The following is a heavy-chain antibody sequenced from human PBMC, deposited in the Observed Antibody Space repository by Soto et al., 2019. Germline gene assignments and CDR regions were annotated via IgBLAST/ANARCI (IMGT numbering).Heavy chain of an antibody. Sequence: QVQLVESGGGVVQPGRSLRLSCAASGFTLSDYAMNWVRQAPGKGLEWVTDISYDGRDKYYAAAVKGRFTISRDNSKNTVYLQMNSRRPEDTAVYYGVRGYGSGSTYWGRGLLVTVSS. D-gene: IGHD3-10*01. CDR2: ISYDGRDK. CDR1: GFTLSDYA. CDR3: VRGYGSGSTY. J-gene: IGHJ4*02. V-gene: IGHV3-30*04.